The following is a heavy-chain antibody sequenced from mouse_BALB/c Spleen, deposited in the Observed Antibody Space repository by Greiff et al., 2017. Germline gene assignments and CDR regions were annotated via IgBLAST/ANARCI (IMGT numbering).Heavy chain of an antibody. J-gene: IGHJ2*01. V-gene: IGHV1-87*01. CDR2: IYPGDGDT. CDR1: GYTFTSYW. CDR3: ARGYFDY. Sequence: QVQLKQSGAELARPGASVKLSCKASGYTFTSYWMQWVKQRPGQGLEWIGAIYPGDGDTRYTQKFKGKATLTADKSSSTAYMQLSSLASEDSAVYYCARGYFDYWGQGTTLTVSS.